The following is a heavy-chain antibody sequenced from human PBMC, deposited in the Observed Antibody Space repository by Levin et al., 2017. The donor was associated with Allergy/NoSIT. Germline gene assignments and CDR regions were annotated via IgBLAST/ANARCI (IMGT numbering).Heavy chain of an antibody. CDR1: GGSFSGYY. V-gene: IGHV4-34*01. CDR3: ARGSDYGDY. CDR2: INHSGST. Sequence: SSETLSLTCVVYGGSFSGYYWSWIRQPPGKGLEWIGEINHSGSTNYNPSLKSRVTISVDTSKNQFSLKLRSVTAADTAVYYCARGSDYGDYWGQGTLVTVSS. J-gene: IGHJ4*02.